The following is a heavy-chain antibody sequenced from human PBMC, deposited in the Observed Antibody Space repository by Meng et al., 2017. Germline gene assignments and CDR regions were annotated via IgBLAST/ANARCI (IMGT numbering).Heavy chain of an antibody. CDR3: ARATAAGRHFDY. V-gene: IGHV1-46*01. Sequence: ASVKVSCKASGYTFTGYYMHWVRQAPGQGLEWMGIINPSGGSTSYAQKFQGRVTMTKDTSTSTAYMELSSLRSEDTAVYYCARATAAGRHFDYWGQGTLVTVSS. D-gene: IGHD6-6*01. CDR2: INPSGGST. CDR1: GYTFTGYY. J-gene: IGHJ4*02.